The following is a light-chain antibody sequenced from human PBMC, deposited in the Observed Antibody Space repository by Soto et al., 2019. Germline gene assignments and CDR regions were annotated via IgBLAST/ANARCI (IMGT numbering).Light chain of an antibody. J-gene: IGLJ3*02. CDR3: SSATSSSNWV. Sequence: QSALTQPPSASGSPGQSITISCTGTSSDIGAYNYVSWYQQHSGRAPKLIIYEVTNRPSGLPNRFSASKSGNTASLTIFGLQAEDADDYYCSSATSSSNWVFGAGTKLTVL. CDR2: EVT. CDR1: SSDIGAYNY. V-gene: IGLV2-14*01.